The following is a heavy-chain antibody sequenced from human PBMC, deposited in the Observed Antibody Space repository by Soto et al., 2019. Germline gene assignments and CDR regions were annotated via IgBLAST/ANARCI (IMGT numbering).Heavy chain of an antibody. Sequence: QVQLVESGGGVVQPGRSLRLSCAASGFTFSSYGMHWVRQAPGKGLEWVAVIWYDGSYKYYADSVKGRFSISRDNSKNTLFLQMNSLRPEDTAVYYCAKEGYCNGGSCSIFDCWGQGTLVTVSS. CDR2: IWYDGSYK. CDR3: AKEGYCNGGSCSIFDC. J-gene: IGHJ4*02. D-gene: IGHD2-15*01. V-gene: IGHV3-33*06. CDR1: GFTFSSYG.